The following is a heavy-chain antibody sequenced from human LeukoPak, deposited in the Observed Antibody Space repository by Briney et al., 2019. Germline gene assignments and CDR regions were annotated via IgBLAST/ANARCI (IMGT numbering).Heavy chain of an antibody. D-gene: IGHD6-19*01. V-gene: IGHV3-23*01. CDR1: GFTFSSYW. CDR3: AKDHGLVRRGVDY. CDR2: ISGSGGST. Sequence: GGSLRLSCAASGFTFSSYWMSWVRQAPGKGLEWVSEISGSGGSTYYADSVKGRFTISRDNSKNTLYLQMNSLRAEDTAVYYCAKDHGLVRRGVDYWGQGTLVTVSS. J-gene: IGHJ4*02.